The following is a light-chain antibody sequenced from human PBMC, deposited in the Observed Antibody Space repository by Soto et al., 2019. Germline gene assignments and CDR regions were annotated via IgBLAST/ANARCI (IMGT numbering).Light chain of an antibody. J-gene: IGLJ3*02. V-gene: IGLV2-14*01. Sequence: QSALTQPASVSGSPGQSITVSCTGTNTDVGGYNYVSWYQHRPGKATRLMIYEVRNRLSGVSNRFSGSKSGNTASLTISGLQSEDEADYYCTSYTPTGAIVFGSGTKLTVL. CDR1: NTDVGGYNY. CDR3: TSYTPTGAIV. CDR2: EVR.